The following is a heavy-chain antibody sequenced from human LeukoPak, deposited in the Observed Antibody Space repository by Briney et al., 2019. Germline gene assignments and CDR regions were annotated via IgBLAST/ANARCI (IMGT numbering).Heavy chain of an antibody. Sequence: PGGSLRLSCIVSGFTFGDYGMSWVRQVPGKGLEWVSGISWNGDRTDYAASVAGRFIISRDSAAKVLYLQMNSLRAEDTALYHCARDPENRYCSGGSCYPDYWGQGTLVTVSS. D-gene: IGHD2-15*01. CDR1: GFTFGDYG. V-gene: IGHV3-20*01. CDR3: ARDPENRYCSGGSCYPDY. CDR2: ISWNGDRT. J-gene: IGHJ4*02.